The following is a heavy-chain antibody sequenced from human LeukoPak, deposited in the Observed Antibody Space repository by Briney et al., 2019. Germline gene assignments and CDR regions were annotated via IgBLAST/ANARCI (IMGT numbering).Heavy chain of an antibody. CDR3: ARVLTSAFDI. V-gene: IGHV3-74*01. Sequence: PGGSLRLSCAASGFTFSGYWMHWVRQAPGKGLVWVSRINRDGSVTNYADSVKGRFTISRDNSKNTLYLQMNSLRAEDTAVYYCARVLTSAFDIWGQGTMVTVSS. CDR2: INRDGSVT. CDR1: GFTFSGYW. J-gene: IGHJ3*02.